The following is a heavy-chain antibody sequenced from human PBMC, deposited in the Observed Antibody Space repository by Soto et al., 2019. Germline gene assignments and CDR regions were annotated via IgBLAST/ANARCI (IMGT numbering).Heavy chain of an antibody. D-gene: IGHD6-19*01. Sequence: QVQLQESGPGLVKPSETLSLTCTVSVGSTSGYYWSWIRQPPGKGLEWIGSVYYSGSTNYNPSLQSRVTISVDTSTIQLYLKLSSVTAADMAVYYCASVSAGYWYFDLWGRCTLVTVSS. CDR3: ASVSAGYWYFDL. CDR1: VGSTSGYY. J-gene: IGHJ2*01. V-gene: IGHV4-59*01. CDR2: VYYSGST.